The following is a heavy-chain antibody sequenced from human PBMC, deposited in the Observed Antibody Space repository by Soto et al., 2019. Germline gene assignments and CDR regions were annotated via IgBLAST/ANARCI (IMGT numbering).Heavy chain of an antibody. D-gene: IGHD2-15*01. Sequence: GGSLRLSCAASGFPFSGYGMHWVRQAPGKGPEWVALISSDGRNEYYADSVKGRFSISRDNSKNMLFLQMSSLRAEDTAVYYCAKAGFCSGGSCYSYFDSWGQGTLVTVSS. CDR1: GFPFSGYG. J-gene: IGHJ4*02. CDR3: AKAGFCSGGSCYSYFDS. V-gene: IGHV3-30*18. CDR2: ISSDGRNE.